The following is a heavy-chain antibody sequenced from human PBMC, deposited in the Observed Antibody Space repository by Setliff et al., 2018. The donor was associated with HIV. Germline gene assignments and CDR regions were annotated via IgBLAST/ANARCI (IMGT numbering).Heavy chain of an antibody. V-gene: IGHV3-48*01. Sequence: GGSLRLSCEASGFSFDDYCMNWVRQAPGKGLEWVSYISSKRTSIYYADSVKGRFTISRDNDNNSLYLQMSGLSAEDTAVYFCARDTGQLVYYFDSWGQGTLVTVSS. CDR3: ARDTGQLVYYFDS. CDR1: GFSFDDYC. J-gene: IGHJ4*02. CDR2: ISSKRTSI. D-gene: IGHD6-6*01.